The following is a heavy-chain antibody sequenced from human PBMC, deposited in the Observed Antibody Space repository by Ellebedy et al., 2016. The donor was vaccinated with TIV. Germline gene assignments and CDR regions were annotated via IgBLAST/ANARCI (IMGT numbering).Heavy chain of an antibody. V-gene: IGHV3-30*04. J-gene: IGHJ4*02. CDR2: ISYDGSNK. CDR3: ARDRAAYGGNTLDY. CDR1: GFTFSSYA. Sequence: GGSLRLSCAASGFTFSSYAMHWVRQAPGKGLEWVAVISYDGSNKYYADSVKGRFTISRDNSKNTLYLQMNSLRAEDTAVYYCARDRAAYGGNTLDYWGQGTLVTVSS. D-gene: IGHD4-23*01.